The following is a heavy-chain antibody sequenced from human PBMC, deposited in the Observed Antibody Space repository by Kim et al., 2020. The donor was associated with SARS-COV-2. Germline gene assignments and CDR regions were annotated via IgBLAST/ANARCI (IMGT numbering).Heavy chain of an antibody. V-gene: IGHV3-33*01. CDR3: VRDPLVGTDALAVDV. CDR2: IWYDGINK. D-gene: IGHD2-21*02. Sequence: GGSLRLSCAASGFTFSNYGMHWVRQAPGKGLEWVAVIWYDGINKYYADSVKGRFTISRDNSKNMLYLQMSSLRAEDTAVYYCVRDPLVGTDALAVDVWS. CDR1: GFTFSNYG. J-gene: IGHJ3*01.